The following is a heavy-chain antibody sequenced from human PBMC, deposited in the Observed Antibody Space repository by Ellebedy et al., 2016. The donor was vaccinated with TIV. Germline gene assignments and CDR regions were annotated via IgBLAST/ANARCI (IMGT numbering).Heavy chain of an antibody. J-gene: IGHJ4*02. D-gene: IGHD5-18*01. CDR1: GLNFATYA. CDR3: ATNYGRYSYGSPDY. V-gene: IGHV3-23*01. Sequence: GESLKISCSASGLNFATYATTWVRQAPGKGLEWVSAMRDTDSGTYYADSVKGRFTLSKDSSKNTVYLQMNSLRAEDTAVYYCATNYGRYSYGSPDYWGQGALVTVSS. CDR2: MRDTDSGT.